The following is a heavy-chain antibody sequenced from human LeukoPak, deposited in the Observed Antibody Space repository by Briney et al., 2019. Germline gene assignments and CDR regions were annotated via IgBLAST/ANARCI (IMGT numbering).Heavy chain of an antibody. D-gene: IGHD6-13*01. V-gene: IGHV3-30-3*01. CDR2: ISYDGTNK. J-gene: IGHJ4*02. CDR1: GFTFSTFA. Sequence: GGSLRLSCAASGFTFSTFAMHWVRQAPGKGPEWVAVISYDGTNKYYTDSVKGRFTISRDNSKNTLYLQMNSLRAEDTAVYYCARDTSNWVNAFDYWGQGTLVTVSS. CDR3: ARDTSNWVNAFDY.